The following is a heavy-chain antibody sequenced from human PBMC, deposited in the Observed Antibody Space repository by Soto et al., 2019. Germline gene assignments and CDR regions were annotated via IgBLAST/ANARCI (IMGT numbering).Heavy chain of an antibody. V-gene: IGHV6-1*01. D-gene: IGHD6-19*01. CDR3: ARGVAGSGFDL. Sequence: SQTLSLTCAISGDSVSSNTAAWHWIRSSPSRGLEWLGRTYYRSNWRHDYAVSVKSRITVNPDTSKNHFSLQLNSVPPDDTAVYYCARGVAGSGFDLWGQGTLVTVSS. J-gene: IGHJ4*02. CDR2: TYYRSNWRH. CDR1: GDSVSSNTAA.